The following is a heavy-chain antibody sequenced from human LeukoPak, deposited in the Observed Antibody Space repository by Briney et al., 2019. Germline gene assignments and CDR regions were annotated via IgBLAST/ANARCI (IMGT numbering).Heavy chain of an antibody. V-gene: IGHV4-39*01. CDR1: GGSISSSSYY. CDR3: ATAHYYGSGSYYLSAAFDI. Sequence: KPSETLSLTCTVSGGSISSSSYYWGWIRQPPGKGLEWIGSIYYSGSTYYNPSLKSRVTISVDTSKNQFSLKLSSVTAADTAVYYCATAHYYGSGSYYLSAAFDIWGQGTMVTVSS. CDR2: IYYSGST. D-gene: IGHD3-10*01. J-gene: IGHJ3*02.